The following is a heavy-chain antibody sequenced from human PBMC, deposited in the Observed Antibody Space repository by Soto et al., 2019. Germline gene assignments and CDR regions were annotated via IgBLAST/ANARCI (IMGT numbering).Heavy chain of an antibody. CDR2: ISANNGNT. V-gene: IGHV1-18*01. Sequence: ASVKVSCKASGYTFTSYGMSWVRQAPGQGLEWMGWISANNGNTNYAQKLQGRVTMTTDTSTSTAYMELSSLRSEDTAVYYCAGPIVRARNLGYYFDYWGQGTLVTVSS. J-gene: IGHJ4*02. D-gene: IGHD1-26*01. CDR3: AGPIVRARNLGYYFDY. CDR1: GYTFTSYG.